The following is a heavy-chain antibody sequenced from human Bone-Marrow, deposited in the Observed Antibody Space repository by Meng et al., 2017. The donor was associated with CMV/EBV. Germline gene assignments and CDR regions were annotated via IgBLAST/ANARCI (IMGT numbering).Heavy chain of an antibody. CDR1: GFTFSSYW. Sequence: GGSLRLSCAASGFTFSSYWMSWVRQAPGKGLEWVSAISGSGGSTYYADSVKGRFTISRDNSKNTLYLQMNSLRAEDTAVYYCAKDRQGLTGAFDYWGQGTLVTVSS. D-gene: IGHD7-27*01. CDR2: ISGSGGST. J-gene: IGHJ4*02. V-gene: IGHV3-23*01. CDR3: AKDRQGLTGAFDY.